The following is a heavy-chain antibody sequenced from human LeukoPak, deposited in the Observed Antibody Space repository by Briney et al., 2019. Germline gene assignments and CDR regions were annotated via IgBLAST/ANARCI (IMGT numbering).Heavy chain of an antibody. D-gene: IGHD2-2*01. CDR3: ARDGEVRQGHCSTTSCPVDY. CDR2: LNPNSGDT. Sequence: VASVKVSCKASGYTFTAYSMHWVRQAPGQGLEYMGWLNPNSGDTNYAQKFQGRVTMTRDTSMSTAYMELSGLRFDDTAIYYCARDGEVRQGHCSTTSCPVDYWGQGTLITVSS. V-gene: IGHV1-2*02. CDR1: GYTFTAYS. J-gene: IGHJ4*02.